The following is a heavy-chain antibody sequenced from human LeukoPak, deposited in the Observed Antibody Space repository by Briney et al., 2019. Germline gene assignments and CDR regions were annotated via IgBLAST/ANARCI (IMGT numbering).Heavy chain of an antibody. CDR2: ISGSGTST. CDR3: TRHGYCSGGSCYPDDY. V-gene: IGHV3-23*01. J-gene: IGHJ4*02. Sequence: GGSLRLSCAASEFTFSSYAMSWVRQAPGKGLEWVSAISGSGTSTYYADSVKGRFTTSRDNSKNTAYLQMNSLKTEDTAVYYCTRHGYCSGGSCYPDDYWGQGTLVTVSS. D-gene: IGHD2-15*01. CDR1: EFTFSSYA.